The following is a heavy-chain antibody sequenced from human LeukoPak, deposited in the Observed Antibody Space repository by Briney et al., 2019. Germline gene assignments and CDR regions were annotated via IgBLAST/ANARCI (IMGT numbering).Heavy chain of an antibody. D-gene: IGHD6-19*01. J-gene: IGHJ4*02. V-gene: IGHV3-11*06. CDR3: ARWRVAGMDYFDY. CDR1: GFTFSDYY. Sequence: PGGSLRLSCAASGFTFSDYYMSWIRKAPGKGLEWVSYISSSSSYTNYADSVKGRFTISRDNAKNSLYLQMNSLRAEDTAVYYCARWRVAGMDYFDYWGQGTLVTVSS. CDR2: ISSSSSYT.